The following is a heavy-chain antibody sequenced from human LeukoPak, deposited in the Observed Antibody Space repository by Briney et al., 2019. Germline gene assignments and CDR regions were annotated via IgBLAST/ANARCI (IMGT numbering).Heavy chain of an antibody. Sequence: GGSLRLSCAASGFSVSTNYMSWVRQAPGKGLEWVSVIYSGGSTYYADSVKGRFTISRDNSKNTLYLQMKSLRAEDTAVYYCARTDETAPAEDFQHWGQGTLVTVSS. V-gene: IGHV3-53*01. CDR3: ARTDETAPAEDFQH. J-gene: IGHJ1*01. CDR1: GFSVSTNY. CDR2: IYSGGST. D-gene: IGHD2-21*02.